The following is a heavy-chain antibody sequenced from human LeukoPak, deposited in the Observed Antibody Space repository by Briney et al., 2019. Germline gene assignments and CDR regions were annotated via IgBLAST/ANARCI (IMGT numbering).Heavy chain of an antibody. CDR2: INPNSGGT. V-gene: IGHV1-2*02. D-gene: IGHD3-22*01. CDR1: GYTFTGYY. Sequence: ASVKVSCKASGYTFTGYYMHWVRQAPGQGLEWMGWINPNSGGTNYAQKFQGRVTMTRDTSISTAYMELSRLRSDDTAVYYCARAPSYYYDSSGYPDYWGQGTLVTVSS. CDR3: ARAPSYYYDSSGYPDY. J-gene: IGHJ4*02.